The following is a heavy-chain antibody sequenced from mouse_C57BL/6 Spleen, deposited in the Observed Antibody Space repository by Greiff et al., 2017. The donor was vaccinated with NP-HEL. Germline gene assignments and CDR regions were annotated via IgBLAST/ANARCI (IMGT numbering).Heavy chain of an antibody. V-gene: IGHV5-16*01. D-gene: IGHD2-2*01. CDR3: EREDYGYDGSYAMDY. CDR2: INYDGSST. CDR1: GFTFSDYY. J-gene: IGHJ4*01. Sequence: EVQRVESEGGLVQPGSSMKLSCTASGFTFSDYYMAWVRQVPEKGLEWVANINYDGSSTYYLDSLKSRFIISRDNAKNILYLQMSSLKSEDTATYACEREDYGYDGSYAMDYWGQGTSVTVSS.